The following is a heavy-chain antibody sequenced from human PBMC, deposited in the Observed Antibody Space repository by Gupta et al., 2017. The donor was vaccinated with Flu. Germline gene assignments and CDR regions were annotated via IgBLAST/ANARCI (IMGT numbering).Heavy chain of an antibody. CDR1: TFSLHAND. CDR2: ILYDGTTK. D-gene: IGHD4/OR15-4a*01. Sequence: QVQLMESGGGVVQPGRSLRLSCDPSTFSLHANDMAWVRQAPGKGLEWVATILYDGTTKYYADSVKGRFTISRDDSKNMLFLQLSSLRIEDTAMYYCVRDFYGALEARSFFDHWGHGTLVTVSS. CDR3: VRDFYGALEARSFFDH. V-gene: IGHV3-30-3*01. J-gene: IGHJ4*01.